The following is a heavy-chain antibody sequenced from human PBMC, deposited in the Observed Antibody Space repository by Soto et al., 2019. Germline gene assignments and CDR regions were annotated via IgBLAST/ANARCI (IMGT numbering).Heavy chain of an antibody. J-gene: IGHJ4*02. CDR2: IKPDGSEK. CDR3: ARENYFDY. CDR1: GFTFRNYC. Sequence: GGCLRLSCSASGFTFRNYCMGWVRQTPEKGLEWVANIKPDGSEKYYVDSVKGRFTISRDNAKNSLYLQMNSLRAEDTAVYYCARENYFDYWGQGTLVTVSS. V-gene: IGHV3-7*04.